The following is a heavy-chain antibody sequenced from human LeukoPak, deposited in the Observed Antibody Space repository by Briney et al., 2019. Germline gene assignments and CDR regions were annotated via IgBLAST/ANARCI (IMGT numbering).Heavy chain of an antibody. CDR1: GGSIDITNY. D-gene: IGHD2/OR15-2a*01. Sequence: SETLSLTCGVSGGSIDITNYWSWVRQAPGKGLEWIGEISHGGTTNYNPSLRSRVAMSLDRANNQFSLSLTSVTAADTAVYYCTRENRPFCPFAYWGQGVLVTVFS. CDR2: ISHGGTT. V-gene: IGHV4-4*02. CDR3: TRENRPFCPFAY. J-gene: IGHJ4*02.